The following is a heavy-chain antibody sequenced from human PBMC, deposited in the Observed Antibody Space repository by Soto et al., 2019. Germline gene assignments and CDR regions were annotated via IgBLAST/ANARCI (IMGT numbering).Heavy chain of an antibody. D-gene: IGHD5-12*01. CDR1: GYTFTSYY. Sequence: QVQLVQSGAEVKKPGASVKVSCKASGYTFTSYYMHWVRQAPGQGLEWMGTINPSGGSTSYAQKLQGRVTITRDTSNNTVYLELSSLRSEDTAVYYCARGRELATRRGMDLWGQGTTVTVSS. CDR2: INPSGGST. CDR3: ARGRELATRRGMDL. J-gene: IGHJ6*02. V-gene: IGHV1-46*04.